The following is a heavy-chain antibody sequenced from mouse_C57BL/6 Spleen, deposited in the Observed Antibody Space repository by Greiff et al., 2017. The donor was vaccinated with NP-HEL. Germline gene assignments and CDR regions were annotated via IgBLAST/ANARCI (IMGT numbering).Heavy chain of an antibody. Sequence: EVQLQQSGPELVKPGASVKISCKASGYTFTDYYMNWVKQSHGKSLEWIGDINPNNGGTSYNQKFKGKATLTVDKSSSTAYMELRSLTSEDSAVYYCAGYYGSSYDYYAMDYWGQGTSVTVSS. CDR1: GYTFTDYY. D-gene: IGHD1-1*01. J-gene: IGHJ4*01. V-gene: IGHV1-26*01. CDR2: INPNNGGT. CDR3: AGYYGSSYDYYAMDY.